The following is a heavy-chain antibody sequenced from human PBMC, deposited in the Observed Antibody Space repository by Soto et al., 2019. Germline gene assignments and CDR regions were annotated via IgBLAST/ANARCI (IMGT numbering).Heavy chain of an antibody. CDR2: IYYSGST. D-gene: IGHD4-17*01. Sequence: SETLSLTCTVSGGSISTYYWSWIRQPPGKGLEWIGYIYYSGSTNYNPSLKSRVTISVDTSKNQFSLKLSSVTAADTAVYYCARDTAYGHYYYYYGMDVWGQGNTVTVSS. CDR3: ARDTAYGHYYYYYGMDV. V-gene: IGHV4-59*01. J-gene: IGHJ6*02. CDR1: GGSISTYY.